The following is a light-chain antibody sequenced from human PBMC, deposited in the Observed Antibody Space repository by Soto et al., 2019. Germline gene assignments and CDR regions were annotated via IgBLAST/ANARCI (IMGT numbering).Light chain of an antibody. J-gene: IGKJ4*01. Sequence: DIQMTQSPSSLSASVGDRVTITCRASQSISNYLNWYQQKPGTAPKLLIYTASSLQSGVPSRFSGSGSRTDFTLTISSLQPEDFATYYCQQSHSTPLTFGGGTKVEIK. CDR3: QQSHSTPLT. CDR1: QSISNY. V-gene: IGKV1-39*01. CDR2: TAS.